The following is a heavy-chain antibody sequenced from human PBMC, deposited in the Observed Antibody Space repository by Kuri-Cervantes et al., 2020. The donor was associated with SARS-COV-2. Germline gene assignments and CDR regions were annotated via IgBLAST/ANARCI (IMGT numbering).Heavy chain of an antibody. CDR1: GFSLTTSGMC. Sequence: SGPTLVKPRQTLTLTYSFSGFSLTTSGMCVAWIRQPPGKPLEWLARIDWDDDKYYKTSLNTRLSISKDTSKDQVVLTMTNMDPVDTATYYCVRIRAATVIADYWGQGTLVTVSS. CDR3: VRIRAATVIADY. J-gene: IGHJ4*02. V-gene: IGHV2-70*11. D-gene: IGHD4-11*01. CDR2: IDWDDDK.